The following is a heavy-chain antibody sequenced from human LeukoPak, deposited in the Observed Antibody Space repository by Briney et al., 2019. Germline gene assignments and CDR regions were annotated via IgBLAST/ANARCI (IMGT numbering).Heavy chain of an antibody. CDR1: EFTFSSYG. J-gene: IGHJ4*02. CDR2: IRYDGTNK. D-gene: IGHD6-13*01. Sequence: GGSLRLSCAASEFTFSSYGMHWVRQAPGKGLEWVSFIRYDGTNKYYADSVKGRFTISRDNSKNTLYLQLNSLRAEDTAVYYCAKSHISSWYSPDYWGQGTLVTVSS. CDR3: AKSHISSWYSPDY. V-gene: IGHV3-30*02.